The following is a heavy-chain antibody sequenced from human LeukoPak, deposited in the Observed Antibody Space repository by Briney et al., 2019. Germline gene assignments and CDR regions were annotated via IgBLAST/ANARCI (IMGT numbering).Heavy chain of an antibody. CDR1: GYTFSTYW. Sequence: GESLKISCKGSGYTFSTYWIGWVRQMPGKGLEWMGIIYPDDSDTRYSPSFQGQVTVSADKSISTAYLQWSSLKASDTAMYYCARQRRDTSPYHLDYWGQGTLVTVSS. D-gene: IGHD3-22*01. V-gene: IGHV5-51*01. J-gene: IGHJ4*02. CDR3: ARQRRDTSPYHLDY. CDR2: IYPDDSDT.